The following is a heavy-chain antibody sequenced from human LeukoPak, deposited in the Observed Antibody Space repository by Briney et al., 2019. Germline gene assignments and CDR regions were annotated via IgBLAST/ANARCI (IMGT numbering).Heavy chain of an antibody. J-gene: IGHJ4*02. V-gene: IGHV3-23*01. CDR3: AKDASRYYDSTGSPGY. CDR1: GFTFSNYA. D-gene: IGHD3-22*01. CDR2: ISGSGGST. Sequence: GGSLRLSCAATGFTFSNYAMSWVRQAPGKGLEWVSTISGSGGSTYYADSVKGRFTISRDNSKNTLYLQMNSLRAEHTAIYYCAKDASRYYDSTGSPGYWGQGTLVTVSS.